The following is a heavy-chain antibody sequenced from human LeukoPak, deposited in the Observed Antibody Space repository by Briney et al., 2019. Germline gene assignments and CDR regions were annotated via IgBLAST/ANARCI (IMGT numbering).Heavy chain of an antibody. Sequence: QTGGSLRLSCAASGFTFKRYHMSWVRQAPGKGLEWVSSISGSGGNTYYADSVKGRFTISRDNSKNTLYLQMNSLRAEDTAVYYCAKVISEGDFWSGPSYYFDYWGQGTLVTVSS. CDR3: AKVISEGDFWSGPSYYFDY. D-gene: IGHD3-3*01. V-gene: IGHV3-23*01. CDR1: GFTFKRYH. J-gene: IGHJ4*02. CDR2: ISGSGGNT.